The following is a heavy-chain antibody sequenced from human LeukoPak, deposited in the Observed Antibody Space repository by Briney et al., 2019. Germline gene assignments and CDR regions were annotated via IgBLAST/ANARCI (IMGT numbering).Heavy chain of an antibody. CDR2: INSDGSGT. CDR3: VGSSSSSSWYAYGMDV. Sequence: GGSLRLSCAASGFTFSSYWMHWVRQAPGKGLVWVSRINSDGSGTNYADSVKGRLTISRDNPKTSLFLQMNSLRAEDTALYYCVGSSSSSSWYAYGMDVWGQGTTVTVSS. D-gene: IGHD6-13*01. CDR1: GFTFSSYW. V-gene: IGHV3-74*01. J-gene: IGHJ6*02.